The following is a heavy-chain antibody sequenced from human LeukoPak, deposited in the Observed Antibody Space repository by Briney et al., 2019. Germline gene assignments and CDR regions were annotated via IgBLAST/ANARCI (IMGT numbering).Heavy chain of an antibody. CDR3: ARTTMVRGTYYMDV. Sequence: SETLSLTCTVSGGSISSSSYYWSWIRQPPGKGLEWIGYIYYSGYTNYNPSLKSRVTISVDTSKNQFSLKLSSVTAADTAVYYCARTTMVRGTYYMDVWGKGATVTISS. CDR1: GGSISSSSYY. V-gene: IGHV4-61*01. CDR2: IYYSGYT. J-gene: IGHJ6*03. D-gene: IGHD3-10*01.